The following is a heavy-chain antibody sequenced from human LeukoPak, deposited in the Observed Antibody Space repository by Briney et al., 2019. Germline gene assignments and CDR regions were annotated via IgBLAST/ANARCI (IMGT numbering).Heavy chain of an antibody. J-gene: IGHJ6*03. CDR2: IYTSGST. D-gene: IGHD4-23*01. V-gene: IGHV4-61*02. Sequence: SETLSLTCTVSGGSISSSSYYWGWIRQPAGKGLEWIGRIYTSGSTNYNPSLKSRVTISVDTSKNQFSLKLSSVTAADTAVYYCARERWYQPYYYYYMDVWGKGTTVTISS. CDR1: GGSISSSSYY. CDR3: ARERWYQPYYYYYMDV.